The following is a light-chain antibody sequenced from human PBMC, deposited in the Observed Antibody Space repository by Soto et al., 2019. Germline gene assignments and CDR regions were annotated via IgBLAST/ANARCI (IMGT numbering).Light chain of an antibody. V-gene: IGKV1-5*01. Sequence: DIQMTQSPSTLSASVGDRVTITCRASHIISSWLSWYQQKPGKAPKVLIYDASRLESGVPSRFSGSESRTEVTLTISSLQPDDLSNYYCQQYNRYPWTFGQGPKVEIK. J-gene: IGKJ1*01. CDR1: HIISSW. CDR2: DAS. CDR3: QQYNRYPWT.